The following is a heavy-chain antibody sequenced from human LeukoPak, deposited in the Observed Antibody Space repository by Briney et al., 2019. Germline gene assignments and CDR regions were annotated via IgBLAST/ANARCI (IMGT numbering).Heavy chain of an antibody. V-gene: IGHV4-59*12. D-gene: IGHD3-16*02. CDR3: ARAGAITFGGVIASFDY. Sequence: SQTLSLIYTVCGGFISSYYWRWIRQPPAKGLEGMGDIYYSGCTNYNPSLKSRVTIEVDTSKHAFYLKLSCVKAADTAVYYCARAGAITFGGVIASFDYWGQGTLVTVSS. J-gene: IGHJ4*02. CDR1: GGFISSYY. CDR2: IYYSGCT.